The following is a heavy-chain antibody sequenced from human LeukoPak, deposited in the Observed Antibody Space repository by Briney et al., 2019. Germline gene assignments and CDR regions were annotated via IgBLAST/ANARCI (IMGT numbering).Heavy chain of an antibody. J-gene: IGHJ4*02. CDR2: INSDGSNT. V-gene: IGHV3-74*01. D-gene: IGHD2-21*02. CDR3: AREVVLTAISVFDY. Sequence: GGSLRLSCAASGFIFSSYWIHWVRQVPGKGLVWVSRINSDGSNTIYADSVKGRFTISRDNADNTVFLQMNGLRAEDTAVYYCAREVVLTAISVFDYWGQGTLVTVSS. CDR1: GFIFSSYW.